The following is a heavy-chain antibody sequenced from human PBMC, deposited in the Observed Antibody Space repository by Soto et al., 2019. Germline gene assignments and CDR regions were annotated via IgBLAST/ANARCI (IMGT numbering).Heavy chain of an antibody. D-gene: IGHD6-13*01. V-gene: IGHV1-18*01. CDR2: ISAYNGNT. CDR1: GYTFTSYG. CDR3: ARGDGPGYGSL. Sequence: QVQLVQSGAEVKKPGASVKVSCKASGYTFTSYGISWVRQAPGQGLEWMGWISAYNGNTNYAQKLQGRVTMTTDTPTRTAHMEVRSLRSHDTAEYYCARGDGPGYGSLCGQGTLVTVSS. J-gene: IGHJ4*02.